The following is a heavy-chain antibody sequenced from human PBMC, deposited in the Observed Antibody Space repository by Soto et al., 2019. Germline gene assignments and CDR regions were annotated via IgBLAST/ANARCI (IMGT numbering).Heavy chain of an antibody. Sequence: DVQLVESGGGLIQPGGSLRLSCEAFGLTVSGKKYMAWVRQSPGKGLEWVSGVYDTDGTYYADSVKGRFTSPRDSSKTIVYLQMNILRPDDTAVYYCASWRLQEHAYDIWGLGTTVTVSS. J-gene: IGHJ3*02. CDR2: VYDTDGT. V-gene: IGHV3-53*01. CDR3: ASWRLQEHAYDI. D-gene: IGHD4-4*01. CDR1: GLTVSGKKY.